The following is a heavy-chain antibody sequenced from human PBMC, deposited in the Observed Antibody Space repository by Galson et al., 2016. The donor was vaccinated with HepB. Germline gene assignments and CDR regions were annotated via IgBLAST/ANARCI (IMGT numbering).Heavy chain of an antibody. J-gene: IGHJ4*02. Sequence: SETLSLTYDVHGGSISGYHWNWIRQPPGKGLEWLGEINDGGITSYSPSLESRVTVSVDLSKSQLSLNLVAVTAADTAVYYCARLPPGSEMNYDSWGQGTLVTVSS. CDR3: ARLPPGSEMNYDS. CDR2: INDGGIT. V-gene: IGHV4-34*01. CDR1: GGSISGYH. D-gene: IGHD3-10*01.